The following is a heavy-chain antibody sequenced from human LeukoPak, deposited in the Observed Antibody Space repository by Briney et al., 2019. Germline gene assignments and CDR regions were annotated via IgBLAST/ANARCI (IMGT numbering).Heavy chain of an antibody. CDR1: GFTFSSYA. CDR3: ARAGGSGSYWYNWFDP. CDR2: ISYDGSNK. Sequence: GGSLRLSCAASGFTFSSYAMSWVRQAPGKGLEWVAVISYDGSNKYYADSVKGRFTISRDNSKNTLYLQMNSLRAEDTAVYYCARAGGSGSYWYNWFDPWGQGTLVTVSS. J-gene: IGHJ5*02. V-gene: IGHV3-30*04. D-gene: IGHD3-10*01.